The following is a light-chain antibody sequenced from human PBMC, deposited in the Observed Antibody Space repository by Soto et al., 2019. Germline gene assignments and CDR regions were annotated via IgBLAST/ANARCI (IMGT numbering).Light chain of an antibody. J-gene: IGLJ1*01. CDR2: DVS. CDR3: SSYTSRSTYV. Sequence: QSVLTQPPSVSGSPGQSVAISCTGTSSDVGGSNGVSWYQQPPGTAPKLIIYDVSNRPSGVPDRFSGSKSGNTASLIISGLQAEDEGDYYCSSYTSRSTYVFGTGTKVTVL. CDR1: SSDVGGSNG. V-gene: IGLV2-18*02.